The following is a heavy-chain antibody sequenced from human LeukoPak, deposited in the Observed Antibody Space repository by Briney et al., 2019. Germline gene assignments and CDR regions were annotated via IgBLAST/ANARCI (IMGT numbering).Heavy chain of an antibody. J-gene: IGHJ4*02. CDR2: ISSSSSYI. CDR1: GFTFSSYS. CDR3: ARASHTITSPFDY. D-gene: IGHD5-24*01. Sequence: GGSLRLSCAASGFTFSSYSMNWVRQAPGKGLEWVSSISSSSSYIYYADSVKGRFTISRDNAKNSLYLQMNSLRAEDTAVYYCARASHTITSPFDYWGQGTLVTVSS. V-gene: IGHV3-21*01.